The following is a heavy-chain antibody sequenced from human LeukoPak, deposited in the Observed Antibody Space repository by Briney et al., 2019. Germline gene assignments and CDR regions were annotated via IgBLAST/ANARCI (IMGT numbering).Heavy chain of an antibody. CDR3: ARDRGYYDSSGHFDY. CDR1: GFTFSSYG. D-gene: IGHD3-22*01. J-gene: IGHJ4*02. CDR2: IRYDGSNK. Sequence: PRRSLRLSCAASGFTFSSYGIQWVRPAAGKGLGWVAVIRYDGSNKYSTDSVKGRFTLSRDNSKNTLYLQMHSLRAEDTAVYYCARDRGYYDSSGHFDYWGQGTLVTVSS. V-gene: IGHV3-33*01.